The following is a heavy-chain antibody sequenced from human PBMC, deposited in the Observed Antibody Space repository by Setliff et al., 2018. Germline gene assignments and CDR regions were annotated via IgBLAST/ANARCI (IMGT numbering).Heavy chain of an antibody. Sequence: GGSLRLSCAASGFTFGDFAMTWVRQAPGKGLEWVSGIGGRGISTYYADSVKGRFIISRDNSENTLYLQMNSLSPDDTAIYYCVRDGEKMAYDGFAVWGQGTKGTVSS. J-gene: IGHJ3*01. CDR1: GFTFGDFA. CDR3: VRDGEKMAYDGFAV. V-gene: IGHV3-23*01. CDR2: IGGRGIST.